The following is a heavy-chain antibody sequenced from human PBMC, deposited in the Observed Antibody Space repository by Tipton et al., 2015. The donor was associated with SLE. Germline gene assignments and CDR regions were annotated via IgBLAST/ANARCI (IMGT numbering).Heavy chain of an antibody. D-gene: IGHD1-7*01. V-gene: IGHV4-39*01. CDR3: ASSKTGTTNAFDY. CDR2: IYYSGST. Sequence: TLSLTCTVSGGSISSSSYYWGWIRQPPGKGLEWIGSIYYSGSTYYNPSLKSRVTISVDTSKNQFSLKLSSVTAADTAVYYCASSKTGTTNAFDYWGQGTLVTVSS. CDR1: GGSISSSSYY. J-gene: IGHJ4*02.